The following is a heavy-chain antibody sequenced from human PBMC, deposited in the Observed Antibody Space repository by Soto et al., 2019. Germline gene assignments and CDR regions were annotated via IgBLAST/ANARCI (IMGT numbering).Heavy chain of an antibody. CDR3: FAGPRYGVDY. V-gene: IGHV3-48*01. CDR1: GLTSKTYS. Sequence: EGYRRLPCAASGLTSKTYSMSWGRQAPGKGLEWVSYISSSSNTIYYADSVKGRFTISRDNARNTLYLQMNSLRAEDMAVYYCFAGPRYGVDYRGRGSLVPGSS. D-gene: IGHD5-18*01. J-gene: IGHJ4*02. CDR2: ISSSSNTI.